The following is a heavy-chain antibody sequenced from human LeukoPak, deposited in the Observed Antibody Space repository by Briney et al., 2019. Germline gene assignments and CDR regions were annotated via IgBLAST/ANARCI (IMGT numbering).Heavy chain of an antibody. Sequence: PWGSLRLSCAASGFTFSSYAMSWVRQAPGKGLEWVSAISGSGGSTYYADSVKGRFTISRDSSKNTLYLQMNSLRAEDTAVYYCAKDHSSSPYYFDYWGQGTLVTVSS. CDR2: ISGSGGST. D-gene: IGHD6-13*01. CDR3: AKDHSSSPYYFDY. CDR1: GFTFSSYA. J-gene: IGHJ4*02. V-gene: IGHV3-23*01.